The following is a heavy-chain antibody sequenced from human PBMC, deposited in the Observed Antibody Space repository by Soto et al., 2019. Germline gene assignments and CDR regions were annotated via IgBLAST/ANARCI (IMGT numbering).Heavy chain of an antibody. V-gene: IGHV4-31*01. CDR2: IYYSGST. CDR3: ARERADIVAPVGRHYYYYGMDV. CDR1: GGFISSGGYY. D-gene: IGHD5-12*01. J-gene: IGHJ6*02. Sequence: QVQLQESGPGLVKPSQTLSLTCTVSGGFISSGGYYWSWIRQHPGKGLEWIGYIYYSGSTYYNPXLTXXXPISVDTSKNXXSXKXXSVTAPDTAVYYCARERADIVAPVGRHYYYYGMDVWGQGTTVTVSS.